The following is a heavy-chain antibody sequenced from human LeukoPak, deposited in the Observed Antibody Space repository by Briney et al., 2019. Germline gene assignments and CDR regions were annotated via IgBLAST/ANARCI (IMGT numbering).Heavy chain of an antibody. V-gene: IGHV3-30-3*01. CDR3: ARASYDFWSGYYPPRAFDI. D-gene: IGHD3-3*01. J-gene: IGHJ3*02. CDR2: ISYDGSNK. CDR1: GFTFSSYA. Sequence: GGSLRLSCAASGFTFSSYAMHWVRQAPGKGLEWVAVISYDGSNKYYADSVKGRFTISRDNSKNTLYLQMNSLRAEDTAVYYCARASYDFWSGYYPPRAFDIWGQGTMVTVSS.